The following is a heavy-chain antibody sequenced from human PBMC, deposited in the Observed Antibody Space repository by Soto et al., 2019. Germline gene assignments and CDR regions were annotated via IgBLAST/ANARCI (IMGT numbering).Heavy chain of an antibody. Sequence: SQTLSLTCAISGDSVSSNSAAWNWVRQSPSRGLEWLGRTYYRSKWYDDYAVSVKSRITISPDTSKNQFSLHLKSVTPEDTAVYYYARGAGRGYCSGTTCYSPYNYYGMDGWGQGTTVTVSS. CDR1: GDSVSSNSAA. D-gene: IGHD2-15*01. CDR3: ARGAGRGYCSGTTCYSPYNYYGMDG. J-gene: IGHJ6*02. V-gene: IGHV6-1*01. CDR2: TYYRSKWYD.